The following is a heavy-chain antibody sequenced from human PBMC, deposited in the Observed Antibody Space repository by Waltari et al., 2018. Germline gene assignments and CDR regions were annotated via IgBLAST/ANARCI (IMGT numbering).Heavy chain of an antibody. CDR3: ASVIGYYYDSSGYVGY. J-gene: IGHJ4*02. Sequence: EVQLVESGGGLVQPGGSLRLSCAASGFTFSSYSTNWVRQAPGKGLEWVSYISSSSSTIYDADSVKGRFTISRDNAKNSLYLQMNSLRAEDTAVYYCASVIGYYYDSSGYVGYWGQGTLVTVSS. CDR2: ISSSSSTI. CDR1: GFTFSSYS. D-gene: IGHD3-22*01. V-gene: IGHV3-48*04.